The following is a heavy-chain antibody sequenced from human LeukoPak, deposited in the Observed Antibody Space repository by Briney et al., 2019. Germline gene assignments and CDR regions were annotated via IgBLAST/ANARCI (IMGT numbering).Heavy chain of an antibody. CDR1: GFTFSSYE. V-gene: IGHV3-48*03. Sequence: GGSLRLSCAASGFTFSSYEMNWVRQAPGKGLEWISYIRGGGSPIYYADSVKGRFTISRDDAKNSLYLQMNSLRVEDTAVYYCATKVFGTTHFSHWGQGTLVTVSS. CDR2: IRGGGSPI. CDR3: ATKVFGTTHFSH. D-gene: IGHD3-3*02. J-gene: IGHJ4*02.